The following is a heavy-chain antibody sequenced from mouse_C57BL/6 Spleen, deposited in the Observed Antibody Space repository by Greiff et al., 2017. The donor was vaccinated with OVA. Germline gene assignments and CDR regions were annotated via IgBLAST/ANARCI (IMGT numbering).Heavy chain of an antibody. J-gene: IGHJ3*01. CDR2: FSSGSSTI. V-gene: IGHV5-17*01. Sequence: EVKLVESGGGLVKPGGSLKLSCAASGFTFSDYGMHWVRQAPEKGLEWVAYFSSGSSTIYYADTVKGRFTISRDNANNTRFLQMTILRSEDAAMYYYSGDGNLGLAYWGQGTLVTVSA. CDR1: GFTFSDYG. D-gene: IGHD2-1*01. CDR3: SGDGNLGLAY.